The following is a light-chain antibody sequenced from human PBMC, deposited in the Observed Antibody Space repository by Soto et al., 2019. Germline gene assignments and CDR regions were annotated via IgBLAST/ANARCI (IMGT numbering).Light chain of an antibody. Sequence: EIILTQSPATLSVSPGERVTLSCRASQRLSRALAWYQQKPGQAPSLLIYGVSARATGVPARFSGSGSGTEFTLNISSLQSEDSAVFYCQQYTTWPYTFGQGTKLEIK. V-gene: IGKV3-15*01. CDR3: QQYTTWPYT. CDR2: GVS. J-gene: IGKJ2*01. CDR1: QRLSRA.